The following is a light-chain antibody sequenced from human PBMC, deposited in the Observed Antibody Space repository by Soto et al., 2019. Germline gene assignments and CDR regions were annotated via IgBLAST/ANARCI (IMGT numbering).Light chain of an antibody. CDR1: QSVSVNS. CDR2: DES. CDR3: QKNKDWPGT. Sequence: DIVLTQSPGTLSLSPGDSATLSCRDSQSVSVNSLAWYQQKTGQAPRLLIYDESTRATGIPVRLSGSGSGTELNLTISRLQSEDFGVYYCQKNKDWPGTFGQGTKVDIK. V-gene: IGKV3D-20*02. J-gene: IGKJ1*01.